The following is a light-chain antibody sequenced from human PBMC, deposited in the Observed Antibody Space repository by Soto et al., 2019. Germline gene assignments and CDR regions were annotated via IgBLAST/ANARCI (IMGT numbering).Light chain of an antibody. J-gene: IGLJ3*02. CDR1: SGHSSYG. CDR2: VNSDGTH. Sequence: QSVLTQSPSASASLGASVKLTCTLSSGHSSYGIAWHQQQPEKGPRYLMKVNSDGTHKRGDGIPDRFSGSSSGAERYLTISSLQSEDEGDYYCQTLGTGIWAFGGGTKLTVL. V-gene: IGLV4-69*01. CDR3: QTLGTGIWA.